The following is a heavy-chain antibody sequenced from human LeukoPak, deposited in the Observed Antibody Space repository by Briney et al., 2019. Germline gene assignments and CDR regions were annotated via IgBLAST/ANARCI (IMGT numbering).Heavy chain of an antibody. CDR1: GFTFSSYT. J-gene: IGHJ4*02. CDR3: AKDLYLRDFWSDYFDY. D-gene: IGHD3-3*01. V-gene: IGHV3-30*04. CDR2: ISYDGSNK. Sequence: GGSLRLSCAVSGFTFSSYTMHWVRQAPGKGLEWVAVISYDGSNKYYADSVKGRFTISRDNSKNTTYLQVNSLRAEDAAVFYCAKDLYLRDFWSDYFDYWGQGIPVTVSS.